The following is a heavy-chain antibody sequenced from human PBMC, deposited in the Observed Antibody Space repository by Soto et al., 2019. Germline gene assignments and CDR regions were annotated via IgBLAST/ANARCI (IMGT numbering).Heavy chain of an antibody. D-gene: IGHD3-10*01. CDR2: IYYSGST. CDR1: GGSISSSIYY. V-gene: IGHV4-39*01. J-gene: IGHJ3*02. CDR3: ASPYYCGSGSLSSHAFDI. Sequence: PSETLSLTCTVSGGSISSSIYYWGWIRQPPGKGLEWIGSIYYSGSTYYNPSLKSRVTISVDTSKNQFSLKLSSVTAADTAVYYCASPYYCGSGSLSSHAFDIWGQGTMVTVSS.